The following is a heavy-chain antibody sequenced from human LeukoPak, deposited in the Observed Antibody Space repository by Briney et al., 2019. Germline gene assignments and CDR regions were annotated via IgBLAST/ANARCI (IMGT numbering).Heavy chain of an antibody. CDR1: GYTFTSYG. J-gene: IGHJ4*02. V-gene: IGHV1-69*04. CDR2: IIPIFGIA. D-gene: IGHD5-18*01. Sequence: VASVKVSCKASGYTFTSYGISWVRQAPGQGLEWMGRIIPIFGIANYAQKFQGRVTITADKSTSTAYMELSSLRSEDTAVYYCARLLVDTANKFAEHYFDYWGQGTLVTVSS. CDR3: ARLLVDTANKFAEHYFDY.